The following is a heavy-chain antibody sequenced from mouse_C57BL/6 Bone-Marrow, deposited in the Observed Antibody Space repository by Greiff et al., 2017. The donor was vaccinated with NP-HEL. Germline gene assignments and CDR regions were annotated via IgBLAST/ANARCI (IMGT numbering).Heavy chain of an antibody. V-gene: IGHV1-76*01. D-gene: IGHD2-4*01. CDR3: ARGDYDYDGDY. CDR1: GYTFTDYY. Sequence: VQLQQSGAELVRPGASVKLSCKASGYTFTDYYINWVKQRPGQGLEWIARIYPGSGNTYYNEKFKGKATLTAEKSSSTAYMQLSSLTSEDSAVYFCARGDYDYDGDYWGQGTTLTVSS. J-gene: IGHJ2*01. CDR2: IYPGSGNT.